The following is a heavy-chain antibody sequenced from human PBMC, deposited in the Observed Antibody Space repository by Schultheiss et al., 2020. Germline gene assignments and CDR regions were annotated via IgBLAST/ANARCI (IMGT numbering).Heavy chain of an antibody. D-gene: IGHD1-26*01. CDR3: AGGSYSPFDY. CDR2: INHRGST. V-gene: IGHV4-34*01. J-gene: IGHJ4*02. Sequence: SETLSLTCAVYGGSFSGYYWSWIRQPPGKGLEWIGEINHRGSTAFTPSLRTRVTISVDTSKNQFSLKLSSVTAADTAVYYCAGGSYSPFDYWGQGTLVTVSS. CDR1: GGSFSGYY.